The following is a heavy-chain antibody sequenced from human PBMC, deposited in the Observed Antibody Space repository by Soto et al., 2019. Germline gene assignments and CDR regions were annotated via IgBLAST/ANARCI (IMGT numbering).Heavy chain of an antibody. CDR3: AAELGSGKLSVV. J-gene: IGHJ6*02. V-gene: IGHV1-69*01. Sequence: QVQVVQSGVEVRRPGSSVKVSCKASGDTFKNCVISWVRQAPGQGVEWMGGIIPLFGTTDFAQRFQGRLTITPDESTTTAYMELSRLRSEDTATYYSAAELGSGKLSVVRGQGTTVIVSS. CDR2: IIPLFGTT. CDR1: GDTFKNCV. D-gene: IGHD7-27*01.